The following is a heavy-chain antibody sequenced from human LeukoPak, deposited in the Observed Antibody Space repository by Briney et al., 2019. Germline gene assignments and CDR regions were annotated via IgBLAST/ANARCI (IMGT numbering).Heavy chain of an antibody. Sequence: GASVKLSCKASGYTFTTYGISWVRQAPGQGPEWMGWISTYSGNTHYAQEHQGRVTLTTDTSTSTAYMDLRSLRSDDTAVYYCARDGRGHWDTRIWYLGNWFDPWGQGTLVTVSS. CDR2: ISTYSGNT. V-gene: IGHV1-18*01. CDR3: ARDGRGHWDTRIWYLGNWFDP. J-gene: IGHJ5*02. D-gene: IGHD6-13*01. CDR1: GYTFTTYG.